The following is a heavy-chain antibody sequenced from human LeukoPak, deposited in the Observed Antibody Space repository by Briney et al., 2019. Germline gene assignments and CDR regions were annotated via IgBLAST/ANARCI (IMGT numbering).Heavy chain of an antibody. CDR1: GYTFTGYY. CDR3: ARDAPYYYDSSGYYYVLDY. J-gene: IGHJ4*02. Sequence: ASVKVSCKASGYTFTGYYMHWVRQAPGQGLEWMGIINPSGGSTSYAQKFQGRVTMTRDTSTSTVYMELSSLRSEDTAVYYCARDAPYYYDSSGYYYVLDYWGQGTLVTVSS. D-gene: IGHD3-22*01. V-gene: IGHV1-46*01. CDR2: INPSGGST.